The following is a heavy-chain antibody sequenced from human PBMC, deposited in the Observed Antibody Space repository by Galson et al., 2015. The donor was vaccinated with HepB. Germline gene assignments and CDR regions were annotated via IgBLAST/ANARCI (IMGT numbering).Heavy chain of an antibody. Sequence: SLRLSCAASGFTFSSYAMSWVRQAPGKGLEWVSAISGSGGSTYYADSVKGRFTISRDNSKNTLYLQMNSLRAEDTAVYYCAKDKYSSGWYSYWGQGTLVTVSS. J-gene: IGHJ4*02. V-gene: IGHV3-23*01. CDR2: ISGSGGST. CDR1: GFTFSSYA. CDR3: AKDKYSSGWYSY. D-gene: IGHD6-19*01.